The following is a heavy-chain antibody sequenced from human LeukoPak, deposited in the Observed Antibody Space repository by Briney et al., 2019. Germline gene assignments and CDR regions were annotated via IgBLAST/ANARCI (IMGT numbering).Heavy chain of an antibody. J-gene: IGHJ5*02. CDR3: ARGPHRQYQLLPEINWFDP. Sequence: PGGSLRLSCAASGFTFSSYWMSWVRQAPGKGLEWVANIKQDGSEKYYVDSVKGRFTISRDNAKNSLYLQMNSLRAEDTAVYYCARGPHRQYQLLPEINWFDPWGQGTLVTVSS. CDR2: IKQDGSEK. D-gene: IGHD2-2*01. CDR1: GFTFSSYW. V-gene: IGHV3-7*01.